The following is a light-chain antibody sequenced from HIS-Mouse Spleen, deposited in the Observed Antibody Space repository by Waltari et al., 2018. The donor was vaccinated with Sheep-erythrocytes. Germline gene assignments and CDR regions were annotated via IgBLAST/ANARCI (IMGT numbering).Light chain of an antibody. CDR1: SSDAGIYNL. V-gene: IGLV2-23*01. J-gene: IGLJ2*01. CDR3: CSYAGSSTVV. CDR2: EGS. Sequence: QSALTQPASVSGSPGPSITTPCTGTSSDAGIYNLVSWYQQHPGKAPKLMIYEGSKRPSGVSNRFSGSKSGNTAYLTISGLQAEDEADYYCCSYAGSSTVVFGGGTKLTVL.